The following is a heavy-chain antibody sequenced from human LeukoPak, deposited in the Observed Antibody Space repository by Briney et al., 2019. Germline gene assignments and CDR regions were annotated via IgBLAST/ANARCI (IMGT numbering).Heavy chain of an antibody. CDR3: ARVGDRGLRYGWFDP. CDR1: GFTFSDYS. V-gene: IGHV3-21*01. J-gene: IGHJ5*02. CDR2: ISSTSSYI. D-gene: IGHD4-17*01. Sequence: GGSLRLSCAASGFTFSDYSMNWVRQAPGKGLEWVSSISSTSSYIYYGDSVKGRFTISRDNAKNSLYLQMNSLRAEDTAVYYCARVGDRGLRYGWFDPWGQGTLVTVSS.